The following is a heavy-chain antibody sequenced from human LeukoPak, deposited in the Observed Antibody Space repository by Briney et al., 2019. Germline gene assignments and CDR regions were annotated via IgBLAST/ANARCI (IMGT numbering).Heavy chain of an antibody. D-gene: IGHD3-22*01. Sequence: GGSLRLSCAASGFTFSSYSMNWVRQAPGKGLEWASSISSSSSYIYYADSVKGRFTISRDNAKNSLYLQMNSLRAEDTAVYYCARHDSSGYYPYYFDYWGQGTLVTVSS. CDR3: ARHDSSGYYPYYFDY. J-gene: IGHJ4*02. CDR1: GFTFSSYS. V-gene: IGHV3-21*01. CDR2: ISSSSSYI.